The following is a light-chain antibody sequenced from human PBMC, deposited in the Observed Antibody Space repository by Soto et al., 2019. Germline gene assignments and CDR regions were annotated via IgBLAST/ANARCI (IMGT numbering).Light chain of an antibody. CDR1: QSVGSN. Sequence: EIVMTQSPATLSVSPGERATLSCRASQSVGSNLAWYQQRPGQAPRLLIYATSTRATGVPARFSGSGSGTEFTPPSSSRRSEDLEFYTGQRYSSWWPFGQGPKGETK. J-gene: IGKJ1*01. CDR3: QRYSSWWP. CDR2: ATS. V-gene: IGKV3-15*01.